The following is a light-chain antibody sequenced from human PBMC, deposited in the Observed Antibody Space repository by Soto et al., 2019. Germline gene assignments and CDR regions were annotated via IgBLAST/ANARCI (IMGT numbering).Light chain of an antibody. V-gene: IGLV1-40*01. CDR3: AAWDDNLNAYV. Sequence: QSVLTQPPSVSGAPGQRVTISCTGSSSNIGAGYDVHWYQQLPGTAPKLVIYGNRNRPSGVPDRFSGSKSGTSASLAITGLQAEDEADYYCAAWDDNLNAYVFGSGTKLTVL. CDR1: SSNIGAGYD. J-gene: IGLJ1*01. CDR2: GNR.